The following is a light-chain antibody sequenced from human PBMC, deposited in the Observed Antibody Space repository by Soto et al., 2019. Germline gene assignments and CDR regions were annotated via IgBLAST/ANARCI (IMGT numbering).Light chain of an antibody. CDR1: HSISTW. Sequence: DIQMTQSPSTLSASVGDRVTITCRASHSISTWLAWYQQKPGKAPKLLIYKASSLESGVPSRFSGSGSGKEFTLTISSLQPDDFATYYCQPYNSYWTFGQGTKVEIK. V-gene: IGKV1-5*03. J-gene: IGKJ1*01. CDR3: QPYNSYWT. CDR2: KAS.